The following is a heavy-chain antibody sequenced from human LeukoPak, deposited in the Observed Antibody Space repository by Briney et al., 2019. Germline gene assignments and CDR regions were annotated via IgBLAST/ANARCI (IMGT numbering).Heavy chain of an antibody. CDR1: GYYFDYYW. V-gene: IGHV5-51*01. Sequence: GESLKISCKASGYYFDYYWIGWVRQVHGKGLEWMGIVYPVDSEIKYSPTFRGHVTLSVDKSLTTAYLQWTSLKASDTGVYYCARHLNTLNTGSFDSWGQGTLVTVSS. CDR2: VYPVDSEI. J-gene: IGHJ4*02. D-gene: IGHD1-14*01. CDR3: ARHLNTLNTGSFDS.